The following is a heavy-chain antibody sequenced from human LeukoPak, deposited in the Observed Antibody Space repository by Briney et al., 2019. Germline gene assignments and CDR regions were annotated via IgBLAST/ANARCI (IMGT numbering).Heavy chain of an antibody. D-gene: IGHD5-18*01. CDR1: GYSFTSYW. CDR3: ARRARPRRGYSYGYNWFDP. V-gene: IGHV5-51*01. CDR2: IYPGDSDT. J-gene: IGHJ5*02. Sequence: GESLKISCKGSGYSFTSYWIGWVRQMPGKGPEWMGIIYPGDSDTRYSPSFQGQVTISADKSISTAYLQWSSLKASDTAMYYCARRARPRRGYSYGYNWFDPWGQGTLVTVSS.